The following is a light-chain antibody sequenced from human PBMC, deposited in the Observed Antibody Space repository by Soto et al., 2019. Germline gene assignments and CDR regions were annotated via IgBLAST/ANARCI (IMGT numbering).Light chain of an antibody. Sequence: DIQMTQSPSSLSASLGDRVTITCRASQSINTYLNWYQQKPGKAPKLLLYAASTLQSGVPSRFSGSGSGTHFTLTISTLRREDFASYYCQQSFSNPLTFGQGTKVDIK. CDR2: AAS. CDR3: QQSFSNPLT. J-gene: IGKJ1*01. CDR1: QSINTY. V-gene: IGKV1-39*01.